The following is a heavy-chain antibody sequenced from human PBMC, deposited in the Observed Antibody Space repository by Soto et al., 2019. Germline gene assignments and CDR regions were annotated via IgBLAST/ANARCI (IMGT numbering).Heavy chain of an antibody. J-gene: IGHJ4*02. CDR3: ASGPSGDKVDY. CDR2: IYNGGTT. V-gene: IGHV4-30-4*01. Sequence: QVQLQESGPGLVKPSQTLSLTCTVSGGSINTVNYFWSWIRQSPDKGLEWIGHIYNGGTTYNNPSLTSRVTISVDTSNKESPLKLSSVRAADTAVYYWASGPSGDKVDYWGQGTLVTVSS. CDR1: GGSINTVNYF. D-gene: IGHD7-27*01.